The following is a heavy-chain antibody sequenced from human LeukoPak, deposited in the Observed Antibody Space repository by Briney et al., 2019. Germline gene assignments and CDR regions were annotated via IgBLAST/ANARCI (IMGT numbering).Heavy chain of an antibody. V-gene: IGHV3-30*04. J-gene: IGHJ4*02. CDR2: ISYDGSNK. CDR1: GLTFSSYA. Sequence: GGSLRLSCAASGLTFSSYAMHWVRQAPGKGLEWVAIISYDGSNKYYADSVKGRFTISRDNSKNTLYLQMNSLRAEDTAVYYCAWDHLDYWGQGTLVPVSS. CDR3: AWDHLDY.